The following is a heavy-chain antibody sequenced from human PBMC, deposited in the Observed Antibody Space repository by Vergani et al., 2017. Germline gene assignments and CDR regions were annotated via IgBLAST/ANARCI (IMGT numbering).Heavy chain of an antibody. CDR1: GFTFNNYG. V-gene: IGHV3-30*02. CDR2: IRFDGSNT. D-gene: IGHD2-2*01. Sequence: QVQLVESGGGVVQPGGSLRLSCAASGFTFNNYGMNWVRQAPGKGLEWVAFIRFDGSNTYYADSLKGRFTISSDNSQNSLYLQMNSLRAEDTAVYYCAKTLLTFSRASGDHYYYYGMDVWGQGTTVTVSS. CDR3: AKTLLTFSRASGDHYYYYGMDV. J-gene: IGHJ6*02.